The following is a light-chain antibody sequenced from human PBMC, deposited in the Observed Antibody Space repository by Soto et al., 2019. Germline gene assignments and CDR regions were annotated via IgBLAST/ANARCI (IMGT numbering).Light chain of an antibody. CDR3: QQYNNLPLT. CDR2: DAS. V-gene: IGKV3-15*01. J-gene: IGKJ4*01. CDR1: QTIRSD. Sequence: EIVLTQSPSTLSLSPGERATLSCRASQTIRSDLAWYQQKPGQAPRLLISDASTRATGIPARFNGSGSGTEFTLAISSLQSEDIATYYCQQYNNLPLTFGGGTKVDNK.